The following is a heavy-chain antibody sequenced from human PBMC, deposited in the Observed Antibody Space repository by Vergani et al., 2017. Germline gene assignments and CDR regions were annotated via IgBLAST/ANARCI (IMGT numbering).Heavy chain of an antibody. Sequence: QVQLVESGGGVVQTGRSLRLSCAASGFTFSSYGMHWVRQAPGKGLEWVAVIGYDGSNKYYADSVKGRFTISRDNSKNTLYLQMNSLRAEDTAVYYCARDRDSGEGGYFDYWGQGTLVTVSS. D-gene: IGHD1-26*01. CDR2: IGYDGSNK. J-gene: IGHJ4*02. V-gene: IGHV3-33*01. CDR1: GFTFSSYG. CDR3: ARDRDSGEGGYFDY.